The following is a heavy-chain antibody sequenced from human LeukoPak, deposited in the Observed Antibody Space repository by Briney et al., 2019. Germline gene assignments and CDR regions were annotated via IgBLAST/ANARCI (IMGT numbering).Heavy chain of an antibody. CDR2: ISSSSSYT. V-gene: IGHV3-11*03. D-gene: IGHD2-21*01. CDR3: ARYQCDRLLSHSGDRCYYYKGMDV. Sequence: GGSLRLSCAASGFTFSDYYMSWIRQAPGKGLEWVSYISSSSSYTNYADSVKGRFTISRDNAKNSLYLQMNSLRPEDTAVYYCARYQCDRLLSHSGDRCYYYKGMDVWGQGTTVTVSS. CDR1: GFTFSDYY. J-gene: IGHJ6*02.